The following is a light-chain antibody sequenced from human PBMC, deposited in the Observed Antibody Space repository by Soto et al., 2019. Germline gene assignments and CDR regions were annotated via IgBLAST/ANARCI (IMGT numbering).Light chain of an antibody. Sequence: EIVLTQSPGTLSLSPGERATLSCRASQSVSSSHLAWYQQKPRQAPRLLLYCASSRATGIPDRFSGSGSGTDFTLTISRLEPEDFAVYYCQQYGSSPYTFGQGTKLEIK. CDR2: CAS. CDR3: QQYGSSPYT. V-gene: IGKV3-20*01. J-gene: IGKJ2*01. CDR1: QSVSSSH.